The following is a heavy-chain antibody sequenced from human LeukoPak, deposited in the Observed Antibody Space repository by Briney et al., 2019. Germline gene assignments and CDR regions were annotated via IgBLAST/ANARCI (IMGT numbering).Heavy chain of an antibody. CDR2: ISGSGGST. CDR3: AKDPGQSGYSYGYVFLFDP. J-gene: IGHJ5*02. D-gene: IGHD5-18*01. Sequence: GGSLRLSCAASGFTFSSYAMSWVRQAPGKGLEWVSAISGSGGSTYYADSVKGRFTISRDNSKNTLYLQMNSLRAEDTAVYYCAKDPGQSGYSYGYVFLFDPWGQGTLVTVSS. CDR1: GFTFSSYA. V-gene: IGHV3-23*01.